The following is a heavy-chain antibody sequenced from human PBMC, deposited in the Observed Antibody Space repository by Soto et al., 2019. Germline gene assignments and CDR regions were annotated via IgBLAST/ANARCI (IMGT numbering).Heavy chain of an antibody. J-gene: IGHJ4*02. D-gene: IGHD3-3*01. V-gene: IGHV3-33*01. CDR1: GFTFSSYC. CDR3: ARDGLADYDFWSGYYFDY. CDR2: IWYDGSNK. Sequence: GGSLRLSCAASGFTFSSYCMHWVRQAPGKGLEWVAVIWYDGSNKYYADSVKGRFTISRDNSKNTLYLQMNSLRAEDTAVYYCARDGLADYDFWSGYYFDYWGQGTLVTVSS.